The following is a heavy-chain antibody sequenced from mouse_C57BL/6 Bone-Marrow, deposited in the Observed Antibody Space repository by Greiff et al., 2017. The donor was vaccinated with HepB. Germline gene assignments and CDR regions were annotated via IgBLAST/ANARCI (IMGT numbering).Heavy chain of an antibody. D-gene: IGHD2-3*01. CDR1: GYTFTSYG. CDR3: ARYGDGYYYAMDY. V-gene: IGHV1-81*01. CDR2: IYPRSGNT. Sequence: QVQLQQSGAELARPGASVKLSCKASGYTFTSYGISWVKQRTGQGLEWIGEIYPRSGNTYYNEKFKGKATLTADKSSSKAYMELRSLTSEDSAVYFCARYGDGYYYAMDYWGQGTSVTVSS. J-gene: IGHJ4*01.